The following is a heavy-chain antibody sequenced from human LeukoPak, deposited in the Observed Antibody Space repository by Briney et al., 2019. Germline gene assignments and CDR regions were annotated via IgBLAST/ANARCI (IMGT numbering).Heavy chain of an antibody. J-gene: IGHJ3*02. CDR3: ARQQLGLALNAFDI. V-gene: IGHV5-51*01. D-gene: IGHD1-1*01. CDR1: GYGFTSYW. CDR2: IYPCDSDT. Sequence: GVALQISSQGSGYGFTSYWIGWVRPMPGQGREWMGSIYPCDSDTRYSPSFQSQVTISADKSISTAYLQWSSLKASDTAMYYCARQQLGLALNAFDIWGQGTMVTVSS.